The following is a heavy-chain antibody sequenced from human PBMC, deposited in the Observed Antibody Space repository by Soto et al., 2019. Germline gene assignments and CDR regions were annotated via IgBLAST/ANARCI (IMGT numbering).Heavy chain of an antibody. CDR3: AAGYNVVATSDYFDN. V-gene: IGHV1-69*02. CDR2: FIPLTSIT. Sequence: QVQLVQSGAVIRTPGSSVRVSCRASGGTFNSYTINWVRQAPGQGLEWVGRFIPLTSITNYAQKFQGRVTITADKSTSTVHMEVTSLRSEDTATYYCAAGYNVVATSDYFDNWGQGTLVIVSS. J-gene: IGHJ4*02. CDR1: GGTFNSYT. D-gene: IGHD5-12*01.